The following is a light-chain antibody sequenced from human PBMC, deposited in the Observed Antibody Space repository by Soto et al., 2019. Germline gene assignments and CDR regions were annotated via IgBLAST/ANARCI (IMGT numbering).Light chain of an antibody. CDR2: DAS. J-gene: IGKJ1*01. CDR1: QNIANDY. Sequence: EVALTQSPGTLSLSPGARATLSCRASQNIANDYLAWYQQIPGQAPRVLIYDASTRATGIPDRFSGSGSGTDFNLRFSRLEPEDVAVYYCQQYGGSPRTFGQGTKVEV. V-gene: IGKV3-20*01. CDR3: QQYGGSPRT.